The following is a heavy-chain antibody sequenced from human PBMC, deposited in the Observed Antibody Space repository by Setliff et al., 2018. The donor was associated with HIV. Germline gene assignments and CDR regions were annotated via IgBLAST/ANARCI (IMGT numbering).Heavy chain of an antibody. V-gene: IGHV1-18*01. D-gene: IGHD3-22*01. CDR2: INPNNGNT. Sequence: ASVKVSCKASGYTFISYAVYWVRQAPGQGLEWVGWINPNNGNTKYAQNFQGRVSMTTTDTSTTTAYMELRSLTSDDTAVYYCARGEDDYFDPSGFPHWGQGTLVTVSS. CDR1: GYTFISYA. J-gene: IGHJ4*02. CDR3: ARGEDDYFDPSGFPH.